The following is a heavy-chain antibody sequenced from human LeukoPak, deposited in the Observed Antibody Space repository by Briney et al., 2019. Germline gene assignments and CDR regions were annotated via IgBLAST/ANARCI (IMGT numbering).Heavy chain of an antibody. CDR1: GGSISNYV. CDR2: INDSGNT. J-gene: IGHJ4*02. Sequence: SETLSLTCTVSGGSISNYVWSWIRQPPGKGLEWIGYINDSGNTKYNPSLESRVTISVDTSKNQFSLKLSSVTAADTAVYYCARDGDIAAAGTFDYWGQGTLVTVSS. D-gene: IGHD6-13*01. V-gene: IGHV4-59*01. CDR3: ARDGDIAAAGTFDY.